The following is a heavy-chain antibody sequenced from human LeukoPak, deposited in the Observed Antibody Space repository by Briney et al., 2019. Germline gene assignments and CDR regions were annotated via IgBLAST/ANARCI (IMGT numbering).Heavy chain of an antibody. CDR1: GFTFDDYG. V-gene: IGHV3-20*04. D-gene: IGHD5-18*01. CDR3: ARGGKAMVTLSYYYYYMDV. CDR2: INWNGGSA. J-gene: IGHJ6*03. Sequence: GGSLRLSCAASGFTFDDYGMSWVRQAPGKGLEWVSGINWNGGSAGYADSVKGRFTISRDNAKNSLYLQMNSLRAEDTALYYCARGGKAMVTLSYYYYYMDVWGKGTTVTVSS.